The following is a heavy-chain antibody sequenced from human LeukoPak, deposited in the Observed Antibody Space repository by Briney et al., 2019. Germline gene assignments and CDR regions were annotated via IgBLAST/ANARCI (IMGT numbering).Heavy chain of an antibody. V-gene: IGHV1-46*01. CDR2: INPSGGST. CDR3: ARARGTGWFDP. J-gene: IGHJ5*02. Sequence: ASVKVSCKASGYTFTSYYMHWVRQAPGQGLEWMGIINPSGGSTSYAQKFQGRVTVTRDTSTSTVYMELSSLRSEDTAVYYCARARGTGWFDPWGQGTLVTVSS. D-gene: IGHD3/OR15-3a*01. CDR1: GYTFTSYY.